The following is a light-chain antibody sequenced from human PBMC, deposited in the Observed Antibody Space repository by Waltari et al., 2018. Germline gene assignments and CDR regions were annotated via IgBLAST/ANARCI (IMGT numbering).Light chain of an antibody. CDR3: AAWDDSLNGVV. Sequence: QSVLTQPPSASGTPGQRVTISWSGSSSNIGSNTVTWYQQRPGTAPKPLIYSNNQRPSGVPDRFSGSKSGTSASLAISGLQSEDEADYYCAAWDDSLNGVVFGGGTKLTVL. J-gene: IGLJ2*01. CDR1: SSNIGSNT. V-gene: IGLV1-44*01. CDR2: SNN.